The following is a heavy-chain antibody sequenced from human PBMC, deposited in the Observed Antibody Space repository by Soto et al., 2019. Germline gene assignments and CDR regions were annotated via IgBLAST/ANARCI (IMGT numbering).Heavy chain of an antibody. CDR1: GYSFSTYW. J-gene: IGHJ4*02. CDR3: XKHATYYDILTGYYFDY. D-gene: IGHD3-9*01. V-gene: IGHV5-51*01. Sequence: PGEYLKISCMGSGYSFSTYWIGWVRQVPGKGLECMGIISPGDSDTKYSQSFQGQVTISADKSISTAYLQWNSLKPSDTAMYYCXKHATYYDILTGYYFDYWGQGTLVTVSS. CDR2: ISPGDSDT.